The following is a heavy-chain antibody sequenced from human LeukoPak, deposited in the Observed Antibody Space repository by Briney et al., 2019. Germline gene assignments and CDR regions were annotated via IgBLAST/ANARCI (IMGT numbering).Heavy chain of an antibody. CDR1: GGTFSSYA. D-gene: IGHD4-17*01. Sequence: VASVKVSCKASGGTFSSYAISWVRQAPGQGLEWMGGIIPIFGTANYAQKFQGRVTITTDESTSTAYMELSSLRSEDTAVYYCARDPSTYGDYGFYYMDVWGKGTTVTVSS. J-gene: IGHJ6*03. CDR2: IIPIFGTA. V-gene: IGHV1-69*05. CDR3: ARDPSTYGDYGFYYMDV.